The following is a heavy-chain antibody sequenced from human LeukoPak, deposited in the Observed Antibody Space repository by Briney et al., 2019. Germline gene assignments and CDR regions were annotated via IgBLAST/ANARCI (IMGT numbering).Heavy chain of an antibody. CDR1: GGSISSYY. V-gene: IGHV4-59*01. CDR3: ARTSGGIFDYFDY. J-gene: IGHJ4*02. CDR2: IYYSGST. Sequence: SQTLSLTCTVSGGSISSYYWSWIRQPPGKGLEWIGYIYYSGSTNYNPSLKSRVTISVDTSKNQFSLKLSSVTAADTAVYYCARTSGGIFDYFDYWGQGTLVTVSS. D-gene: IGHD3-16*01.